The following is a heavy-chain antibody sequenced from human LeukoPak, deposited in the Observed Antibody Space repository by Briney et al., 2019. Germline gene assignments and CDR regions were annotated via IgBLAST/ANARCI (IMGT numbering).Heavy chain of an antibody. J-gene: IGHJ4*02. CDR3: ARAEREYSSSSGV. Sequence: ASVKVSCKASGYTLTSHYMHWVRQAPGQGLEWMGIINPSGGTISYTQKFQGRVTMTRDTSTSTVYMELSSLRSEDTAVYFCARAEREYSSSSGVWGQGTLVTVSS. V-gene: IGHV1-46*01. D-gene: IGHD6-6*01. CDR1: GYTLTSHY. CDR2: INPSGGTI.